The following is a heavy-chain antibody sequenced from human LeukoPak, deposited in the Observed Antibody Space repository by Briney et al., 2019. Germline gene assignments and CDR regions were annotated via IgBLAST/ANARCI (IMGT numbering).Heavy chain of an antibody. V-gene: IGHV3-23*01. Sequence: GGSLRLSCAASGFTFSSYAMSWVRQAPGKGLEWVSAISGSGGSTYDADSVKGRFTISRDNSKNTLYLQMNSLRAEDTAVYYCAKDRGVAARPSYGFYYYYMDVWGKGTTVTVSS. CDR3: AKDRGVAARPSYGFYYYYMDV. CDR1: GFTFSSYA. J-gene: IGHJ6*03. CDR2: ISGSGGST. D-gene: IGHD6-6*01.